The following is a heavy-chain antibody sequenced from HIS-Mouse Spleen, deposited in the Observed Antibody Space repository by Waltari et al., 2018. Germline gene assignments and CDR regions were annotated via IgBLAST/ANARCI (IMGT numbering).Heavy chain of an antibody. CDR1: GGSISSSSYY. Sequence: QLQLQESGPGLVKPSETLSLTCTVSGGSISSSSYYWGWIRQPPGKGLEWIGRISYRGGTYYNPSLKSRVTISVDTAKNQFSLKLSSVTAADTAVYYCAREIPYSSSWYDWYFDLWGRGTLVTVSS. CDR3: AREIPYSSSWYDWYFDL. CDR2: ISYRGGT. D-gene: IGHD6-13*01. J-gene: IGHJ2*01. V-gene: IGHV4-39*07.